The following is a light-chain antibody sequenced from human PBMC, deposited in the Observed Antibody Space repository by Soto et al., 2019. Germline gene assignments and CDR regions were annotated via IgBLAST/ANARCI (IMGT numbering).Light chain of an antibody. Sequence: EIGMSKSQDTLSVSQGESATLSCRASQSIDRDLAWYVQRPGQAPRRVMYGASTWGTGVPPRFTGSGSGTEFTLTICSLQSEDFAVYYCQQYNSWPITFGQGTRLEIK. J-gene: IGKJ5*01. CDR1: QSIDRD. CDR3: QQYNSWPIT. V-gene: IGKV3D-15*01. CDR2: GAS.